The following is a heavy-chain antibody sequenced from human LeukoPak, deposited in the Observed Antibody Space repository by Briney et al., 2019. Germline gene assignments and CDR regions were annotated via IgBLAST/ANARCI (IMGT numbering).Heavy chain of an antibody. V-gene: IGHV3-23*01. CDR2: ISPSGGIT. CDR3: ARVKVLWTGTTGGRAFDI. Sequence: GGSLRLSCAASGFTFSSHGMNWVRQAPGKGLEWVSGISPSGGITYYTDSVKGRFTISRDNSKNTQSLQMNSLRAEDTAVYYCARVKVLWTGTTGGRAFDIWGQGTMVTVSS. J-gene: IGHJ3*02. CDR1: GFTFSSHG. D-gene: IGHD1-1*01.